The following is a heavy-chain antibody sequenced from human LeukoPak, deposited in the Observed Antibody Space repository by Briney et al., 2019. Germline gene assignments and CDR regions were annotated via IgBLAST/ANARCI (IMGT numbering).Heavy chain of an antibody. Sequence: GGSLRLSCAVSGITLSNYGMSWVRQAPGKVLEWVAGISDSGGSTNYADSVKGRFTISRDNAKNTLYLQMNSLRAEDTAVYFCAKRGVVIRVILVGFHKQAYYFDSWGQGALVTVSS. CDR2: ISDSGGST. CDR1: GITLSNYG. D-gene: IGHD3-10*01. J-gene: IGHJ4*02. V-gene: IGHV3-23*01. CDR3: AKRGVVIRVILVGFHKQAYYFDS.